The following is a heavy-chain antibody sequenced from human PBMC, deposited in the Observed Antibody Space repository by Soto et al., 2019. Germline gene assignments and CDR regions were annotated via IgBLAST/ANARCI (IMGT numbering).Heavy chain of an antibody. Sequence: GGSLRLSCAASGFTFSSYAMSWVRQAPGKGLEWVSTISGSGGSTYYADSVKGRFTISRDNSKNTLYLQMNSLRAEDTAVYYCAKALWIFEAKNYFDYWGQGTLVTVSS. J-gene: IGHJ4*02. CDR3: AKALWIFEAKNYFDY. CDR2: ISGSGGST. CDR1: GFTFSSYA. D-gene: IGHD3-3*01. V-gene: IGHV3-23*01.